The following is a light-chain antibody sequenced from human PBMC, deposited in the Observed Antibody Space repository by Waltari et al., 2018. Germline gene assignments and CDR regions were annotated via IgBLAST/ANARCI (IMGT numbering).Light chain of an antibody. CDR2: LGS. J-gene: IGKJ4*01. CDR3: MQALQTPLT. CDR1: QSLLHSNGNTY. Sequence: DIVMTQSPLSLPVTPGEPASISCRSSQSLLHSNGNTYLDWDLQKPGQSPQLLIYLGSNRASGVPDRFSGSESGTDFTLKISRVEAEDVGVYYCMQALQTPLTFGGGTKVEIK. V-gene: IGKV2-28*01.